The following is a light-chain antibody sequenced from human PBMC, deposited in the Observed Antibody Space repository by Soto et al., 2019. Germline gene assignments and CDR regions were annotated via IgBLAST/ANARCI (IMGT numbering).Light chain of an antibody. CDR1: QSISTW. CDR3: QEYNSYSRGT. J-gene: IGKJ1*01. Sequence: DIQKTQSPSTLSASVGDRVTITCRASQSISTWLAWYQQKPGKAPKLLIYKASSSESGVPSRFSGSGSGTEFTLTINSLQSDDFATYYCQEYNSYSRGTFGQGTKVDIK. CDR2: KAS. V-gene: IGKV1-5*03.